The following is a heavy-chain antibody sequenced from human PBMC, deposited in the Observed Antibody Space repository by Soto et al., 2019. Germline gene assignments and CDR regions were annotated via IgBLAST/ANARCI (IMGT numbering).Heavy chain of an antibody. CDR2: ISGSGGST. CDR3: AKDLILLYSSSDFDY. Sequence: EVQLLESGGGLVQPGGSLRLSCAASGFTFSSYAMSWVRQAPWKGLEWVSAISGSGGSTYYADSVKGRFTISRDNSKNTLYLQMNSLRPEDTAVYYCAKDLILLYSSSDFDYWGQGTLVTVSS. J-gene: IGHJ4*02. D-gene: IGHD6-6*01. CDR1: GFTFSSYA. V-gene: IGHV3-23*01.